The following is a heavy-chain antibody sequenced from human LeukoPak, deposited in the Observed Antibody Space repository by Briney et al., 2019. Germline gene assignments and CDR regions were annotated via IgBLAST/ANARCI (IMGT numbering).Heavy chain of an antibody. CDR1: GFTFSHYE. Sequence: GGSLRLSCAASGFTFSHYEMNWVRQAPGRGLEWVSYISSSSSTIYYADSVKGRFTISRDNAKNSLYLQMNSLRDEDTAVYYCARVGCSGTTCYSGYYYYYYGMDVWGQGTTVTVSS. V-gene: IGHV3-48*03. J-gene: IGHJ6*02. D-gene: IGHD2-2*01. CDR2: ISSSSSTI. CDR3: ARVGCSGTTCYSGYYYYYYGMDV.